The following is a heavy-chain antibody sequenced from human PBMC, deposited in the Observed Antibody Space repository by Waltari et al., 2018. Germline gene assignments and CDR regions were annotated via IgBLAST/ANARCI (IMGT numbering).Heavy chain of an antibody. D-gene: IGHD6-13*01. CDR1: GGSISSYY. Sequence: QVQLQESGPGLVKPSETLSLTCTASGGSISSYYSSWIRQPPGKGLGWIGYIYYSGSTNYNPSLKSRVTISVDTSKNQFSLKLSSVTAADTAVYYCARGIGYSSSWYVHFDYWGQGTLVTVSS. CDR3: ARGIGYSSSWYVHFDY. J-gene: IGHJ4*02. V-gene: IGHV4-59*01. CDR2: IYYSGST.